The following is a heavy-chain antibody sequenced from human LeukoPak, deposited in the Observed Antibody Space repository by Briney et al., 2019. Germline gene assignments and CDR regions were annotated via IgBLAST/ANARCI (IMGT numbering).Heavy chain of an antibody. D-gene: IGHD3-10*01. V-gene: IGHV3-23*01. CDR2: ISGGGGST. CDR3: ARESVLLWFGESGFDY. J-gene: IGHJ4*02. Sequence: GGSLRLSCAASGFTFSSYAMTWVRQGPGKGLERVSDISGGGGSTYYADSVKGRFTISRDNAKNSLYLQMNSLRAEDTAVYYCARESVLLWFGESGFDYWGQGTLVTVSS. CDR1: GFTFSSYA.